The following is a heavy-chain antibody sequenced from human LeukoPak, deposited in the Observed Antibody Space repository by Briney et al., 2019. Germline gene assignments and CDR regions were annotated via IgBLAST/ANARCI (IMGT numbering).Heavy chain of an antibody. CDR2: IRYDGSNK. CDR1: GFTFRSYS. D-gene: IGHD3-10*01. V-gene: IGHV3-30*02. Sequence: GGSLRLSXAASGFTFRSYSMNWVRQAPGKGLEWVAFIRYDGSNKYYADSVKGRFTISRDNSKNTLYLQMNSLRAEDTAVYYCAKDTYYYGSGSYYVRWFDPWGQGTLVTVSS. J-gene: IGHJ5*02. CDR3: AKDTYYYGSGSYYVRWFDP.